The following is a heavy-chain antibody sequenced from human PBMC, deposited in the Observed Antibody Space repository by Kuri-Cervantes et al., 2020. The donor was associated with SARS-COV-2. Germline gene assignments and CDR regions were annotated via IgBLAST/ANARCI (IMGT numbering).Heavy chain of an antibody. Sequence: TVSCKVSGYTFTTHWIGWLRQMPGKGLEWMGIIYPSDSDTRYSPSFQGQVIISVDRSLNTAYLQWSSLKPSDTAIYYCARRGSATTFLDYWGQGTRVTVSS. CDR3: ARRGSATTFLDY. CDR2: IYPSDSDT. J-gene: IGHJ4*02. V-gene: IGHV5-51*01. CDR1: GYTFTTHW. D-gene: IGHD2-15*01.